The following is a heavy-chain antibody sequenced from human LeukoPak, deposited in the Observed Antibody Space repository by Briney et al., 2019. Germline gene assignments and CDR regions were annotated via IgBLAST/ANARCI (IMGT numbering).Heavy chain of an antibody. D-gene: IGHD5-18*01. J-gene: IGHJ4*02. CDR3: ARDGEDTATYIDH. CDR1: GFTFSTYS. V-gene: IGHV3-21*01. CDR2: ISGSTTSV. Sequence: GGSLRLSCAASGFTFSTYSMTWVRQAPGKGLEWVSSISGSTTSVYQADSVKGRFTISRDNAENSLFLEVNSLRAEDTALYYCARDGEDTATYIDHWGQGTLVTVSS.